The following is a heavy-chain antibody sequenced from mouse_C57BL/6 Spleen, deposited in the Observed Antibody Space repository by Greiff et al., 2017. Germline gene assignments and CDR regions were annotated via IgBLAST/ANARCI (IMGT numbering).Heavy chain of an antibody. D-gene: IGHD2-5*01. J-gene: IGHJ4*01. CDR1: GFTFSDYG. Sequence: EVKLVESGGGLVKPGGSLKLSCAASGFTFSDYGMHWVRQAPEKGLEWVAYISSGSSTIYYADTVKGRFTISRDNAKNTLFLQMTSLRSEDTPMYYCARLHYYSNPYAMDYWGQGTSVTVSS. CDR3: ARLHYYSNPYAMDY. V-gene: IGHV5-17*01. CDR2: ISSGSSTI.